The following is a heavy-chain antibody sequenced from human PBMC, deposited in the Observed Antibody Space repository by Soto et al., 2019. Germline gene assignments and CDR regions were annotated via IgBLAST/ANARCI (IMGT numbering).Heavy chain of an antibody. CDR3: AHSSGGYWDFDY. Sequence: QITLKESGPTLVKPTQTLTLTCTFTGFSLSTSGVGVGWIRQPPGKALEWLALIYWNDDKRYSPSLKSRLTITTNTSKNQVVLTMTNMDPVDTATYYCAHSSGGYWDFDYWGQGTLLTVSS. CDR2: IYWNDDK. CDR1: GFSLSTSGVG. D-gene: IGHD5-18*01. J-gene: IGHJ4*02. V-gene: IGHV2-5*01.